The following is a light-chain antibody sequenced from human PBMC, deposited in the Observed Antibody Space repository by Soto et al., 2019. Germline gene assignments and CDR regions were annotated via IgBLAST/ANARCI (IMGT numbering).Light chain of an antibody. CDR2: DAS. Sequence: EIVLTQSPATLSLSPGERATLSCRASQSVSSYLAWYQQKPGQAPRLLIYDASNRATGIPARFSGSGSGTDFNLKTSRLEHQDFAVYYCQQRGNWTRTFGQGPKVDLK. CDR1: QSVSSY. J-gene: IGKJ1*01. CDR3: QQRGNWTRT. V-gene: IGKV3-11*01.